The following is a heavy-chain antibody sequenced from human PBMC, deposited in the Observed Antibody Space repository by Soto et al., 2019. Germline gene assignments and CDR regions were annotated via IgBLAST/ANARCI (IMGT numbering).Heavy chain of an antibody. CDR1: GFTVSSNY. D-gene: IGHD4-17*01. V-gene: IGHV3-66*01. J-gene: IGHJ1*01. CDR3: ARGYGGNSEYFQH. CDR2: IYSGGST. Sequence: GGSLRLSCAASGFTVSSNYMSWVRQAPGKGLEWVSVIYSGGSTYYADSVKGRFTISRHNSKNTLYLQMNSLRAEDTAVYYCARGYGGNSEYFQHWGQGTLVTVSS.